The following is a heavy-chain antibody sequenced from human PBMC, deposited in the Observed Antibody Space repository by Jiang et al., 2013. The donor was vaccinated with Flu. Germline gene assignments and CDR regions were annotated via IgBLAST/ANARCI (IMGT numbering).Heavy chain of an antibody. CDR2: SIIWEH. D-gene: IGHD1-26*01. J-gene: IGHJ4*02. Sequence: SETLSLTCSVSGDSVGSVTYYWGWIRQPPGRDWSGLGVSIIWEHLLQPFLRSRVTISLDTSKNQFSLKLTSVTAADTAVYYCASQWELVVFDYWGQGTLVTASS. CDR3: ASQWELVVFDY. CDR1: GDSVGSVTYY. V-gene: IGHV4-39*07.